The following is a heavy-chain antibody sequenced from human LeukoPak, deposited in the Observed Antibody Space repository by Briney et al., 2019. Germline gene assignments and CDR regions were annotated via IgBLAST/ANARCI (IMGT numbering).Heavy chain of an antibody. CDR3: ARSGSYYVPTFDY. D-gene: IGHD1-26*01. V-gene: IGHV4-59*01. CDR1: GGSISSYY. Sequence: SETLSLTCTVSGGSISSYYWSWIRQPPGKGLEWIGYMYYGGTTNYNPSLKSRVSISLDASRNQFSLRLSSVTAADTAMYYCARSGSYYVPTFDYWGPGTLVTVSS. CDR2: MYYGGTT. J-gene: IGHJ4*02.